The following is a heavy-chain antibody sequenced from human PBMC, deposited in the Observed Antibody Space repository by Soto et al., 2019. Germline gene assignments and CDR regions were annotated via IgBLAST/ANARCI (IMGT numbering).Heavy chain of an antibody. CDR3: VKGGEDLTSPYGMDV. V-gene: IGHV3-21*06. J-gene: IGHJ6*02. Sequence: GGSLRLSCAGSGFTFRTHTLVWVRQAPGKGLEWVSSISSGVTYLEYAHSVKDRFAISRDDAKDSVFLQMNSLKTDDTAVYYCVKGGEDLTSPYGMDVWGQGTRVTVSS. CDR2: ISSGVTYL. D-gene: IGHD3-16*01. CDR1: GFTFRTHT.